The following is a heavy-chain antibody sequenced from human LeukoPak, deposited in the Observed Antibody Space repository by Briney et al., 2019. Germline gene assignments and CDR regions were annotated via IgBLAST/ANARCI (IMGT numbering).Heavy chain of an antibody. Sequence: GGSPRLPCAASGFTFSNYEFNGVRQAPGKGLEWVSYISSSGRNIYYADSVKGRFTISRDNAKNSLYLQMNSLRAEDTAVYYCARDLVQLWSKDFWGQGTLVTVSS. CDR1: GFTFSNYE. V-gene: IGHV3-48*03. CDR3: ARDLVQLWSKDF. D-gene: IGHD5-18*01. J-gene: IGHJ4*02. CDR2: ISSSGRNI.